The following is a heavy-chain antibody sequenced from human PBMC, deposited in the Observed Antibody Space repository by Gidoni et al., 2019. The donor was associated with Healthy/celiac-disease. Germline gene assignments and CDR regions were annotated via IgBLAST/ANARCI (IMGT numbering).Heavy chain of an antibody. CDR2: IYYSGST. CDR1: GGSITSSSYY. J-gene: IGHJ4*02. V-gene: IGHV4-39*01. D-gene: IGHD6-19*01. CDR3: ASYSSGWYYFDY. Sequence: QLQLQESGPGLVKPSETLSLTCTVSGGSITSSSYYWGWIRQPPGKGLEGIGSIYYSGSTYYNPSVKSRVTIAVDTSKNQLSLKLSSVAAADTAVYYCASYSSGWYYFDYWGQGTLVTVSS.